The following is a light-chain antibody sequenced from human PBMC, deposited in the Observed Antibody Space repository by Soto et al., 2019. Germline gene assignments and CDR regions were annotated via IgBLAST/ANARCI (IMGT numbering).Light chain of an antibody. Sequence: QSVLTQPASVSGSPGQSITISCTVTSSDVGSYNLVSWYQQHPGKAPELMIYEASKRPSGVSSRFSASKSGNTASLTISGLQAGDEADYYCCSYAAGGTFYVLGTGTKVTVL. J-gene: IGLJ1*01. CDR1: SSDVGSYNL. CDR2: EAS. V-gene: IGLV2-23*02. CDR3: CSYAAGGTFYV.